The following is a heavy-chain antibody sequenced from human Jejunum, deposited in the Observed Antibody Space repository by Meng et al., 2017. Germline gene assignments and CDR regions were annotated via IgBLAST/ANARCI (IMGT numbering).Heavy chain of an antibody. J-gene: IGHJ4*02. CDR2: AST. D-gene: IGHD7-27*01. CDR3: ARDHWGSLDY. V-gene: IGHV4-61*08. Sequence: QVQRQESGPGLVRPSETLSLICAVSGGSVSSSGYQWGWIWQPPGKGLEWIGYASTNYNPSLKSRVTISVDTSKNQFSLKLTSVTAADTAVYYCARDHWGSLDYWGQGVLVTVSS. CDR1: GGSVSSSGYQ.